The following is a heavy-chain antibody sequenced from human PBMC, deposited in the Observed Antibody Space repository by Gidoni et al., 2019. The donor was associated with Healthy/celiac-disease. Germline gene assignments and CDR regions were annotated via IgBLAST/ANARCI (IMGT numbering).Heavy chain of an antibody. V-gene: IGHV4-34*01. J-gene: IGHJ6*02. CDR1: GGSFSGYY. Sequence: QVQLQQWGAGLLKPSETLSLTCAVYGGSFSGYYWSWIRQPPGKGLEWIGEINHSGSTNYNPSLKSRVTISVDTSKNQFSLKLSSVTAADTAVYYCARARGPPYYYYGMDVWGQGTTVTVSS. CDR3: ARARGPPYYYYGMDV. D-gene: IGHD3-10*01. CDR2: INHSGST.